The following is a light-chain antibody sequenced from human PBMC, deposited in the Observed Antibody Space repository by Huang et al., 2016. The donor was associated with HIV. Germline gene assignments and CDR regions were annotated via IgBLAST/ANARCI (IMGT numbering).Light chain of an antibody. J-gene: IGKJ1*01. CDR2: GAS. Sequence: EIVLTQSPGTLSLSPGERATLSCRASQSVSSSYLAWYQNKPGQAPRLLIYGASSRATGIPDRFSGSGSGKDFTLTISRLEPEDFAVYYCQQYGSSPLTFGQGTKVEIK. CDR3: QQYGSSPLT. CDR1: QSVSSSY. V-gene: IGKV3-20*01.